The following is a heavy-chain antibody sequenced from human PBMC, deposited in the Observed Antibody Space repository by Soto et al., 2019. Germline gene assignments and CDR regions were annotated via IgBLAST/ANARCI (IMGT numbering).Heavy chain of an antibody. D-gene: IGHD3-10*01. CDR1: GGGLTNYG. Sequence: QVQLVQSGAEVKKPGSSVKVSCKASGGGLTNYGVSWVRQAPGQGLEWMGGIIPGFGTANYSQKFQGRVTFAADQSNSTIAMGVRSLRSDDTAVYYGARGDATKLGVTNYHGMDVWGQGPTATDSS. CDR3: ARGDATKLGVTNYHGMDV. J-gene: IGHJ6*02. V-gene: IGHV1-69*12. CDR2: IIPGFGTA.